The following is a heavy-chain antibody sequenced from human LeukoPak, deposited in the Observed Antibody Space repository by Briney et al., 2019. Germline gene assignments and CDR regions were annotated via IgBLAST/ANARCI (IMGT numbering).Heavy chain of an antibody. CDR3: AKVGLTVTTILDYFDY. V-gene: IGHV3-30*18. CDR2: ISYDGSNK. J-gene: IGHJ4*02. CDR1: GFTFSSYG. D-gene: IGHD4-11*01. Sequence: PGRSLRLSCAASGFTFSSYGMHWVRQAPGKGLEWVAVISYDGSNKYYADSVKGRFTISRDNSKSTLYLQMNSLRAEDTAVYFCAKVGLTVTTILDYFDYWGQGTLVTVSS.